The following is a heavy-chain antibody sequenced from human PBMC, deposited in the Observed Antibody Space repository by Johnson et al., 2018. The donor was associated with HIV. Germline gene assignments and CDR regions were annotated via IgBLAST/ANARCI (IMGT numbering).Heavy chain of an antibody. CDR2: IKQDGSEK. V-gene: IGHV3-7*02. CDR1: GFTFSSYW. CDR3: VRGRSGAFDI. J-gene: IGHJ3*02. Sequence: VQLVESGGGLVQPGGSLRLSCAASGFTFSSYWMSWVRQAPGKGLEWVANIKQDGSEKYYVDSLKGRFTISSDSAKNSLYLQMNSLRVEDTAVYYCVRGRSGAFDIWGQGTMVTVSS.